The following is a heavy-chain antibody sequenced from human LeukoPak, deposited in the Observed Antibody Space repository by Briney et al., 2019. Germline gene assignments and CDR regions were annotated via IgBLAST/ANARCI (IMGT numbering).Heavy chain of an antibody. CDR2: INPNSGGT. D-gene: IGHD3-10*01. CDR3: ARIFGSGSYDWFDP. Sequence: ASVKVSCKASGYTFTGYYMHWVRQAPGQGLEWMGRINPNSGGTNYAQKFQGRVTMTRDTSISTAYMELSGLRSDDTAVYYCARIFGSGSYDWFDPWGQGTLVTVSS. J-gene: IGHJ5*02. V-gene: IGHV1-2*06. CDR1: GYTFTGYY.